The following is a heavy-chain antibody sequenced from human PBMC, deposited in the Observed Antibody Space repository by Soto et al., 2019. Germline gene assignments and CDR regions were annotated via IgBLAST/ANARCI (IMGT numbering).Heavy chain of an antibody. V-gene: IGHV3-23*01. D-gene: IGHD6-6*01. CDR1: GFTFSSYA. Sequence: QLGGSLRLSCAASGFTFSSYAMSWVRQAPGKGLEWVSAISGSGGSTYYADSVKGRFTISRDNSKNTLYLQMNSLRAEDTAVYYCAQRGYSSSYYYYGMDVWGQGTTVTVSS. CDR2: ISGSGGST. J-gene: IGHJ6*02. CDR3: AQRGYSSSYYYYGMDV.